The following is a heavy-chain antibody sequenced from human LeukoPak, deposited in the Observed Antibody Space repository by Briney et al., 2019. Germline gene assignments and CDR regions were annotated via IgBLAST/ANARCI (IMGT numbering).Heavy chain of an antibody. D-gene: IGHD2-2*01. CDR2: ISSSSYI. CDR1: GFTFSSYS. CDR3: ARDGPSDCSSTSCLYHDAFDI. V-gene: IGHV3-21*01. J-gene: IGHJ3*02. Sequence: PGGSLRLSCAASGFTFSSYSMNWVRQAPGKGLEWVSSISSSSYIYYADSVKGRFTISRDNAKNSLYLQMNSLRAEDTAVYYCARDGPSDCSSTSCLYHDAFDIWGQGTMVTVSS.